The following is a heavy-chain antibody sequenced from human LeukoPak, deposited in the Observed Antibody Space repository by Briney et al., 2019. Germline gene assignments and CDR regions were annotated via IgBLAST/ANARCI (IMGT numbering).Heavy chain of an antibody. Sequence: GGSLRLSCAASGFTFSSYAMSWVRQAPGKGLEWVSAISGSGGSTYYADSVKGWFTISRDNSKNTLYLQMNSLRAEDTAVYYCARVYWYGTSFDSWGQGTLVTVSS. CDR3: ARVYWYGTSFDS. V-gene: IGHV3-23*01. D-gene: IGHD3-10*01. J-gene: IGHJ4*02. CDR2: ISGSGGST. CDR1: GFTFSSYA.